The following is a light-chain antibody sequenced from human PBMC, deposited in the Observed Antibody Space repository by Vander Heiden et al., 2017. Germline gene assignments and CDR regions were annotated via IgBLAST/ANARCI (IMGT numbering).Light chain of an antibody. J-gene: IGKJ1*01. V-gene: IGKV1-39*01. CDR1: QSISSY. CDR3: LLSYSTGRT. CDR2: AAS. Sequence: DIQMIQSPSPLFASVGDRVTITCRASQSISSYLNWYQQKPGKAPKLLICAASNLQSGVPSRFSGSGSGTGITLTISSLQPEDFATYYCLLSYSTGRTFGQGIKVE.